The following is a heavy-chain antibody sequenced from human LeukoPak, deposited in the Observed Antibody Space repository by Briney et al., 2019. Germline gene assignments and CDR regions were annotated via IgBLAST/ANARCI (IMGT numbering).Heavy chain of an antibody. CDR3: ARRIAGTSTGGYFYQ. CDR1: GFTFSTYG. Sequence: QSGGSLRLSCAASGFTFSTYGMHWVRQAPGKGLEWVANIKQDGSEKYYVDSVKGRFTISRDNAGNSLYLQMNSLRAEDTAVYYCARRIAGTSTGGYFYQWGQGTLVTVSS. D-gene: IGHD1/OR15-1a*01. V-gene: IGHV3-7*01. J-gene: IGHJ1*01. CDR2: IKQDGSEK.